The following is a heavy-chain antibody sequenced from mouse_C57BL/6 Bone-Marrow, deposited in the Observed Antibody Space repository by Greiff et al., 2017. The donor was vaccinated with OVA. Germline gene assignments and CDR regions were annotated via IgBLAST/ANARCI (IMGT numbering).Heavy chain of an antibody. V-gene: IGHV1-5*01. CDR1: GYTFTSYW. J-gene: IGHJ2*01. CDR2: IYPGNSDT. CDR3: TRSLITTVVGGDY. D-gene: IGHD1-1*01. Sequence: EVQLQQSGTVLARPGASVKMSCKTSGYTFTSYWMHWVKQRPGQGLEWIGAIYPGNSDTSYNQKFKGKAKLTAVTSASTAYMELSSLTNEDSAVYYCTRSLITTVVGGDYWGQGTTLTVSS.